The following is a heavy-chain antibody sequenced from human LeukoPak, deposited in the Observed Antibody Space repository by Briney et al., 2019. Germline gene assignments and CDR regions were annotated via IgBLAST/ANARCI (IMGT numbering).Heavy chain of an antibody. V-gene: IGHV3-30*04. Sequence: GGSLRLSCAASGFAFSFYAMHWVRQAPGKGLEWVAVISFDGSNKYFADSVKGRVTFSRDNSTNTLYLQMNSLRAEDTAVYYCARDLKSTYSFDFWGQGTLVTVSS. CDR1: GFAFSFYA. J-gene: IGHJ4*02. CDR3: ARDLKSTYSFDF. CDR2: ISFDGSNK.